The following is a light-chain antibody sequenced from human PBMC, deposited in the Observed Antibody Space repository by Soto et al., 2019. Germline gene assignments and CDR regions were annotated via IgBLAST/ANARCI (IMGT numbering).Light chain of an antibody. CDR1: SSNIGSNT. Sequence: QSVLTQPPSASATPGQRVTISCSGSSSNIGSNTVNWYQQLPGTAPKLLIYSNNERPSGVTDRFSGSKSGTSASLAISWLQSEDEADYYCAAWDDSLIGPVFGGGTKLTVL. V-gene: IGLV1-44*01. CDR3: AAWDDSLIGPV. J-gene: IGLJ3*02. CDR2: SNN.